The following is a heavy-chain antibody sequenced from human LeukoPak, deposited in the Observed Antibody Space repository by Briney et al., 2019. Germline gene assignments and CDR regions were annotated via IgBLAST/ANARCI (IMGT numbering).Heavy chain of an antibody. CDR1: GGSTSSYY. J-gene: IGHJ5*02. CDR3: ARGGMTTVTTRFDP. V-gene: IGHV4-59*01. D-gene: IGHD4-17*01. CDR2: IYYSGST. Sequence: SETLSLTCTVSGGSTSSYYWSWIRQPPGKGLEWIGYIYYSGSTNYNPSLKSRVTISVDTSKNQFSLKLSSVTAADTAVYYCARGGMTTVTTRFDPWGQGTLVTVSS.